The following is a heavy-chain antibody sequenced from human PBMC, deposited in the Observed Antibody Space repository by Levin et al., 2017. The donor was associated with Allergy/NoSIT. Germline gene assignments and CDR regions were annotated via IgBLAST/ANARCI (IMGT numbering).Heavy chain of an antibody. Sequence: GESLKISCAASGFTFSGYWMHWVRQAPGKGLVWVSRINSDGSSTTYADSVKGRFTISRDNAKNTLYLQMNSLRAEDTALYYCARGYCSGGSCYPSRGAFDIWGQGTMVTVSS. CDR3: ARGYCSGGSCYPSRGAFDI. J-gene: IGHJ3*02. D-gene: IGHD2-15*01. CDR1: GFTFSGYW. V-gene: IGHV3-74*01. CDR2: INSDGSST.